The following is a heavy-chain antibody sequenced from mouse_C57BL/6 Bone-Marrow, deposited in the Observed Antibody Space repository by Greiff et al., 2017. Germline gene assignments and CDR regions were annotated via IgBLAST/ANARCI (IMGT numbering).Heavy chain of an antibody. CDR1: GYTFTSYW. J-gene: IGHJ1*03. V-gene: IGHV1-72*01. D-gene: IGHD4-1*01. CDR3: AREGDWDGYIDV. Sequence: QVQLQQPGAELVKPGASVKLSCKASGYTFTSYWMHWVKQRPGRGLEWIGRIDPNSGGTKYNEKFKSKATLTVDKPSSTAYMQLSILTSEDSAVYYCAREGDWDGYIDVWGTGTTVTVSS. CDR2: IDPNSGGT.